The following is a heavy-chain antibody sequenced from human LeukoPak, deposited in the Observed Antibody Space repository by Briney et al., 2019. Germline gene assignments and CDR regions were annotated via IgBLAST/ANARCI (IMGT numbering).Heavy chain of an antibody. Sequence: GGSLRLSCSAFGFTFGDYAFHWVRQAPGKGLEWLAFIRYDGSDSYYADSVKGRFTISRDNSKKTLYLQMDSLRTEDTAFYYRALIGVVIPPDTYDVWGQGTLVTVS. D-gene: IGHD2-21*01. J-gene: IGHJ3*01. V-gene: IGHV3-30*02. CDR2: IRYDGSDS. CDR3: ALIGVVIPPDTYDV. CDR1: GFTFGDYA.